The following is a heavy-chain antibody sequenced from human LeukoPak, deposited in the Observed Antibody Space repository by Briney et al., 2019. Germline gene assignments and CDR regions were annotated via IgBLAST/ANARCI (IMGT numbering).Heavy chain of an antibody. D-gene: IGHD5-12*01. V-gene: IGHV3-21*01. CDR2: ISSSSSYI. Sequence: GGSLRLFCAASGFTFSSYSMRWVRQAPGKGREGVSSISSSSSYIYYADSGKGRFTISRDNAKNSLYLQMNRLRAEDTAVYYCARGGDSGYEDYWGQGTLVTVSS. J-gene: IGHJ4*02. CDR3: ARGGDSGYEDY. CDR1: GFTFSSYS.